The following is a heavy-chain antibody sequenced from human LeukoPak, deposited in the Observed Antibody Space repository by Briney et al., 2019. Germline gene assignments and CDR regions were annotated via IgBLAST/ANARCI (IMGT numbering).Heavy chain of an antibody. D-gene: IGHD3-22*01. CDR1: GFTFSSYA. Sequence: GGSLRLSCAASGFTFSSYAMHWVRQAPGKGLEWMSVISYDGNNKYYADSVKGRFTISRDNSKNTLFLQMNGLRAEDTAVYYCAKGFYDNSASGVFDIWGQGTMVTVSS. V-gene: IGHV3-30*18. CDR3: AKGFYDNSASGVFDI. CDR2: ISYDGNNK. J-gene: IGHJ3*02.